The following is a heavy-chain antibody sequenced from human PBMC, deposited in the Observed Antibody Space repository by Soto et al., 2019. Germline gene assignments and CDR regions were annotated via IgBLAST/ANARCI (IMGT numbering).Heavy chain of an antibody. CDR1: GFTVSSNY. CDR3: ARGLRLTARDCGVIGAFDI. V-gene: IGHV3-66*01. CDR2: IYSGGST. Sequence: GGSLRLSCAASGFTVSSNYMSWVRQAPGKGLEWVSVIYSGGSTYYADSVKGRFTISRDNSKNTLYLQMNSLRAEDTAVYYCARGLRLTARDCGVIGAFDIWGQGTMVTVSS. J-gene: IGHJ3*02. D-gene: IGHD2-21*02.